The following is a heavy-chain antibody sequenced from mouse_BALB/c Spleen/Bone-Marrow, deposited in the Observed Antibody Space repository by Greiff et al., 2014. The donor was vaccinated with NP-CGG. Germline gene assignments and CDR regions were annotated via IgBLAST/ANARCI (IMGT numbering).Heavy chain of an antibody. J-gene: IGHJ2*01. CDR3: ARRGYGYLDY. CDR1: GYTFTSYW. D-gene: IGHD2-10*02. Sequence: QVQLQQPGAELVKPGASVKLSCKTSGYTFTSYWIRWVKQRPGQGLGWIGEIFPGTVTPYYNEKFKGKATLTIDTSSSTASMQLSSLTSEDSAVYFCARRGYGYLDYWGQGTTLTVSS. CDR2: IFPGTVTP. V-gene: IGHV1S132*01.